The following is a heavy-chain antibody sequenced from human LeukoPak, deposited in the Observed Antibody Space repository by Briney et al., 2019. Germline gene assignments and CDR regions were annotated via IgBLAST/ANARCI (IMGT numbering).Heavy chain of an antibody. CDR1: GYTFTSYY. J-gene: IGHJ4*02. Sequence: ASVKVSYKASGYTFTSYYMHWVGQAPGQGREWMGIINPSGGSTRYAQKFQGRVAMTRDTSTSTVYMELSSLRSEDTAVYYCARGDQEIDYWGQGTLVTVSS. V-gene: IGHV1-46*01. CDR2: INPSGGST. CDR3: ARGDQEIDY.